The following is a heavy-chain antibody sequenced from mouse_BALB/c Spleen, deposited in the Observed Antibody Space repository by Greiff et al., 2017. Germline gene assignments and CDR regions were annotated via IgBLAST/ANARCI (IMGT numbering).Heavy chain of an antibody. V-gene: IGHV3-2*02. D-gene: IGHD2-4*01. CDR3: ARSTMITLFDY. CDR1: GYSITSDYA. J-gene: IGHJ2*01. CDR2: ISYSGST. Sequence: EVKLEESGPGLVKPSQSLSLTCTVTGYSITSDYAWNWIRQFPGNKLEWMGYISYSGSTSYNPSLKSRISITRDTSKNQFFLQLNSVTTEDTATYYCARSTMITLFDYWGQGTTLTVSS.